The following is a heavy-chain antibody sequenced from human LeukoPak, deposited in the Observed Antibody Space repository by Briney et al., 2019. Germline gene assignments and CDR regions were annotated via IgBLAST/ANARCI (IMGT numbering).Heavy chain of an antibody. CDR2: ISSSSSYI. J-gene: IGHJ4*02. D-gene: IGHD3-3*01. Sequence: GGSLRLSCVASGFTFSTYNMIWVRQAPGKGLEWVSSISSSSSYIYYADSVKGRFTISRDNAKNSLYLQMNSLRAEDTAVYYCARDALRPIFGVVDYWGQGTLVTVSS. CDR1: GFTFSTYN. V-gene: IGHV3-21*01. CDR3: ARDALRPIFGVVDY.